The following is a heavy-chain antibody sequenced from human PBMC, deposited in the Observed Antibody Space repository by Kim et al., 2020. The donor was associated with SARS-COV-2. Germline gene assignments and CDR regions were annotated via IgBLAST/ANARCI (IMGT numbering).Heavy chain of an antibody. V-gene: IGHV3-7*01. D-gene: IGHD7-27*01. J-gene: IGHJ6*02. CDR2: IKPDGSEI. CDR3: ARITRGNKYDVADV. Sequence: GGSLRLSCAASGFTFNNYWMTWVRQAPGKGLNGVANIKPDGSEIHYVDSVKGRFTISRDNAKNSVYLQMNSLRAEDTAVYYCARITRGNKYDVADVWGQGTTATVSS. CDR1: GFTFNNYW.